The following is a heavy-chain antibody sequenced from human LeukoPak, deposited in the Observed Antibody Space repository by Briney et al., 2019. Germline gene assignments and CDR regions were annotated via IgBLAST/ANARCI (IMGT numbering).Heavy chain of an antibody. J-gene: IGHJ5*02. CDR1: GFIFSSYA. CDR2: ISGSGEST. V-gene: IGHV3-23*01. D-gene: IGHD3-3*01. Sequence: PGGSLRLSCEGSGFIFSSYAMTWVRQAPGKGLQWVSSISGSGESTYYADSMKGRFTISRDNSKNTLSLQMNSLRAEDTAVYFCAKGWGFRVVIPAAVSWGQGTLVTVSS. CDR3: AKGWGFRVVIPAAVS.